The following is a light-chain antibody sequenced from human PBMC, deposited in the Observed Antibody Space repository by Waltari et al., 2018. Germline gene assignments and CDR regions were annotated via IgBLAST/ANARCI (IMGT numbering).Light chain of an antibody. CDR3: QQYDNLPSYT. Sequence: QMTQSPSPLSASVGDRVTTPCQASQDISNYLNWYQQKPGKAPKLLIYDASNLETGVPSRFSGSGSGTDFTFTISSLQPEDIATYYCQQYDNLPSYTFGQGTKLEIK. V-gene: IGKV1-33*01. CDR2: DAS. CDR1: QDISNY. J-gene: IGKJ2*01.